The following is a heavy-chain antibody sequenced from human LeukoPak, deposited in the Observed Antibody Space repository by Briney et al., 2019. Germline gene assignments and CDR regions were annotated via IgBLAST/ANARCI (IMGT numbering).Heavy chain of an antibody. V-gene: IGHV4-4*07. Sequence: SETLSLTCTVSGGSISSYYWSWIRQPAGKGLEWIGRIYTSGSTNYNPSLKSRVTMSVDTSKNQFSLKLSSVTAADTAVYYCARDLDVDTAMVIAFDIWGQRTMVTVSS. CDR3: ARDLDVDTAMVIAFDI. CDR1: GGSISSYY. J-gene: IGHJ3*02. D-gene: IGHD5-18*01. CDR2: IYTSGST.